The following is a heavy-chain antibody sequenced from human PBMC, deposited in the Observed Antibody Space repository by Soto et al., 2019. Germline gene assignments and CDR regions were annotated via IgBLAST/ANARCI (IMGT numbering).Heavy chain of an antibody. D-gene: IGHD5-18*01. Sequence: EVQLLESGGGLVQPGGSLRLSCAASGFTFSSYAMSWVRQAPGKGLEWVSAISGSGGSTYYADSVKGRFTISRDNSKNTLYLQMKSLRAEDTAVYYCATTGYSYGVASIDYWGQGTLVTVSS. CDR1: GFTFSSYA. CDR2: ISGSGGST. V-gene: IGHV3-23*01. J-gene: IGHJ4*02. CDR3: ATTGYSYGVASIDY.